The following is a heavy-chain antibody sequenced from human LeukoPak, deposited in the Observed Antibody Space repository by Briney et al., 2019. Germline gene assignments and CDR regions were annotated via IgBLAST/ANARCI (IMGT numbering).Heavy chain of an antibody. CDR1: GASIRSSSYY. V-gene: IGHV4-39*01. J-gene: IGHJ4*02. D-gene: IGHD3-22*01. CDR2: IYYSGST. Sequence: SETLSLTCTVSGASIRSSSYYWGWIRQPPGKGLEWIGPIYYSGSTYYNPSLKSRVTISVDTSKNQFSLKLSSVTAADTAVYYCASGYYYDSGGYFPLDYWGQGTLVTGSS. CDR3: ASGYYYDSGGYFPLDY.